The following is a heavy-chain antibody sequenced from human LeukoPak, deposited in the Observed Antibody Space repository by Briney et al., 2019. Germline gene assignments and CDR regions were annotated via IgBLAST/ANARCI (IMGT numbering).Heavy chain of an antibody. CDR3: ARDLSSGWMGSFDI. Sequence: ASVKVSCKASGYTFTSYGISRVRQAPGQGLEWMGWISAYNGNTNYAQKLQGRVTMTTDTSTGTAYMELRSLRSDDTAVYYCARDLSSGWMGSFDIWGQGTMVTVSS. CDR2: ISAYNGNT. D-gene: IGHD6-19*01. CDR1: GYTFTSYG. V-gene: IGHV1-18*01. J-gene: IGHJ3*02.